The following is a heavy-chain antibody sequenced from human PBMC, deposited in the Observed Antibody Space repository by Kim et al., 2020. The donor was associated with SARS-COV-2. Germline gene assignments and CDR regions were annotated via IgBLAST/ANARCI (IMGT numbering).Heavy chain of an antibody. CDR2: IYNDGRT. J-gene: IGHJ4*02. CDR1: GDSLSTSDYY. Sequence: SETLSLTCTVSGDSLSTSDYYWAWIRQPPRKGLEWIGSIYNDGRTTYNPSRKSRLTISLDTSKNQFSLKLTSVTAADTALYYCARHDWNYVFDYWGQGT. V-gene: IGHV4-39*01. CDR3: ARHDWNYVFDY. D-gene: IGHD1-7*01.